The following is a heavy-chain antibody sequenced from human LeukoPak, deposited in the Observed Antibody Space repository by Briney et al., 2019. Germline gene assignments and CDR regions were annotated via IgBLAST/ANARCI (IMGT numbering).Heavy chain of an antibody. CDR2: ISAYNGNT. CDR1: GYTFTSYG. J-gene: IGHJ4*02. V-gene: IGHV1-18*01. CDR3: AGVLWDSSGWQLDY. Sequence: ASVKVSCKASGYTFTSYGISWVRQAPGQGLEWMGWISAYNGNTNYAQKLQGRVTMTTDTSTSTAYMELRSLRSDDTAVYYCAGVLWDSSGWQLDYWGQGTLVTVSS. D-gene: IGHD6-19*01.